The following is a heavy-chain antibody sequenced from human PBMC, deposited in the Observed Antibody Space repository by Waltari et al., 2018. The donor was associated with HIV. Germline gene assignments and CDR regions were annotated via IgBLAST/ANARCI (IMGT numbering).Heavy chain of an antibody. D-gene: IGHD5-12*01. V-gene: IGHV4-38-2*01. Sequence: VRLQESGPSEVKPSETLSLTCRVSGYSISAGYYWGWIRQSPGKGLEWIGTMFHRGNPYYNPSLQSRVSMSIDSSKTQFSLTLTSVTAADTAMYYCATVSTITTEKYFDYWGRGMLVTV. CDR1: GYSISAGYY. J-gene: IGHJ4*01. CDR3: ATVSTITTEKYFDY. CDR2: MFHRGNP.